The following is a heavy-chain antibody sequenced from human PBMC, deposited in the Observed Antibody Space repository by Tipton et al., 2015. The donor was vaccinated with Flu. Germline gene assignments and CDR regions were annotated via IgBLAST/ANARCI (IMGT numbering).Heavy chain of an antibody. Sequence: LSLTCTVSGGSISNFYWSWIRQAPGKGLEWVSYMSSSNITIYYADSVKGRFTISRDNAKNSLYLQMNSLRSEDTAMYYCAIAPRLRQIPYWGQGTLVTVSS. CDR1: GGSISNFY. CDR2: MSSSNITI. CDR3: AIAPRLRQIPY. D-gene: IGHD4-17*01. J-gene: IGHJ4*01. V-gene: IGHV3-11*01.